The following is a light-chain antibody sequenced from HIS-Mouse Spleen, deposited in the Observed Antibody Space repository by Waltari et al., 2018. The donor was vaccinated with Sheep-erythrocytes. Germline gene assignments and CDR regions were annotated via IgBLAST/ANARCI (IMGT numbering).Light chain of an antibody. Sequence: SYELTQPPSVSVSPGQTASITCSGDKLGDKYACCYQQKPGQSPWLVIYQDSKRPSGIPERFSGSNSGNTATLTISGTQAMDEADYYCQAWDSSTVVFGGGTKLTVL. CDR2: QDS. CDR1: KLGDKY. CDR3: QAWDSSTVV. J-gene: IGLJ2*01. V-gene: IGLV3-1*01.